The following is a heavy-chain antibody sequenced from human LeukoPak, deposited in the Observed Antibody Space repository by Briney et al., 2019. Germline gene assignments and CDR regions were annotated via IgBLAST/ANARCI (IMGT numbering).Heavy chain of an antibody. CDR3: ARGGSSWFYYFDY. CDR1: GGSISSYD. CDR2: IYYSGST. J-gene: IGHJ4*02. Sequence: KPSETLSLTCTVSGGSISSYDWSWIRQPPGKGLEWIGYIYYSGSTNYNPSLKSRVTISVDTSKNQFSLKLSSVTAADTAVYYCARGGSSWFYYFDYWGQGTLVTVSS. D-gene: IGHD6-13*01. V-gene: IGHV4-59*01.